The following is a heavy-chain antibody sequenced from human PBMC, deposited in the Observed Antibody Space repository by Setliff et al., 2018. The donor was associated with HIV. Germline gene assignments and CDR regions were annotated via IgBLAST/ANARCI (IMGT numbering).Heavy chain of an antibody. D-gene: IGHD4-17*01. CDR2: IYYNGNT. V-gene: IGHV4-59*01. CDR3: AREIYGGNSRPFDY. J-gene: IGHJ4*02. CDR1: GGSITGYF. Sequence: SETLSLTCTVSGGSITGYFWNWIWQSPGKGLEWIGYIYYNGNTNYNPTLNSRGTISVDTSKNQFSLKLTSVTAADTAVYYCAREIYGGNSRPFDYWGQGTQVTVPQ.